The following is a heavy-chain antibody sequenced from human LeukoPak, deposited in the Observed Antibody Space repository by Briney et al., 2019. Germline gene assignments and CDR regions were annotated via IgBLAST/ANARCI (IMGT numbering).Heavy chain of an antibody. J-gene: IGHJ5*02. CDR2: IYPSGTT. V-gene: IGHV4-39*07. CDR1: GDSISKSNYY. CDR3: ARAYSSSWYFNWFDP. Sequence: PSETLSLTCTVSGDSISKSNYYWGWIRQPPGKGLEWIGNIYPSGTTYYNPSLKTRVTISVDTSKNQFSLKLSSVTAADTAVYFCARAYSSSWYFNWFDPWGQGTLVTVSS. D-gene: IGHD6-13*01.